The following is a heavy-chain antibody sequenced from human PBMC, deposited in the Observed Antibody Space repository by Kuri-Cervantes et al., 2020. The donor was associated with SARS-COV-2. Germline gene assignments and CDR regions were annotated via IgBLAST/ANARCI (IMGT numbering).Heavy chain of an antibody. CDR3: ARDANRITIFGVVIIPGVGDV. J-gene: IGHJ6*02. D-gene: IGHD3-3*01. V-gene: IGHV3-21*01. CDR2: ISSISSYI. Sequence: GGSLRLSCAASGFTFSSYRMNWVRQAPGKGLEWVSSISSISSYIYYADSVKGRFTISRDNAKNSLYLQMNSLRAEDTAVYYCARDANRITIFGVVIIPGVGDVWGQGTTVTVSS. CDR1: GFTFSSYR.